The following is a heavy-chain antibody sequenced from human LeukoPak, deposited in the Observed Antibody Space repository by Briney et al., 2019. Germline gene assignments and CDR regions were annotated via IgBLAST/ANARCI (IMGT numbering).Heavy chain of an antibody. CDR3: AKTGYSSSWREAQYYFDY. Sequence: PGGSLRLSCAASGFTFSSYAMSWVRQAPGKGLEWVSAISGSGGSTYYADSVKGRFTISRDNSKNTLYLQMNSLRAEDTAVYYCAKTGYSSSWREAQYYFDYWGQGTLVTVSS. J-gene: IGHJ4*02. V-gene: IGHV3-23*01. CDR2: ISGSGGST. D-gene: IGHD6-13*01. CDR1: GFTFSSYA.